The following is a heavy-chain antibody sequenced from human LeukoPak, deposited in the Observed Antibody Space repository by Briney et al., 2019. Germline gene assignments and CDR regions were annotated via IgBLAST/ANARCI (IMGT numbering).Heavy chain of an antibody. V-gene: IGHV1-2*02. D-gene: IGHD2-8*01. Sequence: GASVKVSCKASGYTFTSYGISWVRQAPGQGLEWMGWINPNSGDTNYEQKFQGRVTMTRDTSISTAYMELSRLRSDDTAVYYCARVYLEYMDVWGKGTTVTVSS. J-gene: IGHJ6*03. CDR2: INPNSGDT. CDR1: GYTFTSYG. CDR3: ARVYLEYMDV.